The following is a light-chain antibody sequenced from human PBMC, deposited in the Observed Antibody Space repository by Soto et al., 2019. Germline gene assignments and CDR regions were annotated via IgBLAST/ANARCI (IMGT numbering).Light chain of an antibody. CDR2: LNNDGSH. Sequence: QSVLTQSPSASASLGASVKLTCTLSSGHSSYAIAWHQKQPGKGPRYLMDLNNDGSHTKGDGIPDRFSGSSSGADRYLLISSLQSEDEADYYCKTWGTGFQVFGGGTKLTVL. CDR1: SGHSSYA. J-gene: IGLJ2*01. CDR3: KTWGTGFQV. V-gene: IGLV4-69*01.